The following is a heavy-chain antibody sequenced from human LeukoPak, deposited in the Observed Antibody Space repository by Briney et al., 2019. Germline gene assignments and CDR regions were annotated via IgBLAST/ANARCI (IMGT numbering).Heavy chain of an antibody. J-gene: IGHJ4*02. CDR3: ARDLAYSRLDY. CDR1: GLTFSSSW. D-gene: IGHD5-18*01. Sequence: PGGSLRLSCAVSGLTFSSSWMDWVRQAPGKGLEWMASINPDGNKKYSADSVKGRFTISRDNAENSLYLQMNSLRVEDTAFYYCARDLAYSRLDYWGQGMLVTVSS. CDR2: INPDGNKK. V-gene: IGHV3-7*01.